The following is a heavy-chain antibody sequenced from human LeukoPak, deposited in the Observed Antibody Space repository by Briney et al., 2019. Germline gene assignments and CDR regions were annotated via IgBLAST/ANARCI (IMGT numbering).Heavy chain of an antibody. Sequence: GGSLRLSCAASGFTFSSYGMHWVRQAPGKGLEWVAFIRYDGSNKYYADSVKGRFTISRDNSKNTLYLQMNSLRAEDTAVYYCAKDAGYGSGSYYTHWYFDLWGRGTLVTVSS. CDR1: GFTFSSYG. J-gene: IGHJ2*01. CDR3: AKDAGYGSGSYYTHWYFDL. D-gene: IGHD3-10*01. CDR2: IRYDGSNK. V-gene: IGHV3-30*02.